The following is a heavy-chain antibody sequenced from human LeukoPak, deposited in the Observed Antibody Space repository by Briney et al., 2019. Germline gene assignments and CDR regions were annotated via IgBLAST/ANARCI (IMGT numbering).Heavy chain of an antibody. D-gene: IGHD3-22*01. Sequence: PGGSLRLSCVASGFPFGDYGMFWVRQTPGKDLEWISGISWNSGIIAYADSVKGRFTIFRDNAKNSLYPQMNSLRVEDTAVYYCVKDRYFYDSGSKANWGQGTLVTVSS. CDR3: VKDRYFYDSGSKAN. V-gene: IGHV3-9*01. J-gene: IGHJ4*02. CDR1: GFPFGDYG. CDR2: ISWNSGII.